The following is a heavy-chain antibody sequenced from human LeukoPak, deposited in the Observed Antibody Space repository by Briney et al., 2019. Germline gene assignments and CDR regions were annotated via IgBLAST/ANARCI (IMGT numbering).Heavy chain of an antibody. CDR3: AKSGGWFEVLDV. V-gene: IGHV3-48*04. CDR2: ISASSRTI. D-gene: IGHD3-10*01. Sequence: GGSLRLSCAASGFDFTGNRMNWVRQVPGKGLEWLSYISASSRTIHYAYSVKGRFTVTRDNAKYSLYLQMDSLRVEDTAIYYCAKSGGWFEVLDVCGQGTLVTVSS. J-gene: IGHJ3*01. CDR1: GFDFTGNR.